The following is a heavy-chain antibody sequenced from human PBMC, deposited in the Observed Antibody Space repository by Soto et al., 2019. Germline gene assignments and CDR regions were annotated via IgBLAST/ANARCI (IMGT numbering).Heavy chain of an antibody. Sequence: EVHLLESGGGLVQPGGSLRLSCAASGFTFDSHAMSWVRQAPGKGLEWVSTISARGGSTYYAPSVKGRFTVSRDKSKNTLYLQMSSLRDEDTALYYCAKYCVSTSCYARHFDSWGQGTLVTVSS. CDR2: ISARGGST. V-gene: IGHV3-23*01. CDR3: AKYCVSTSCYARHFDS. D-gene: IGHD2-2*01. J-gene: IGHJ4*02. CDR1: GFTFDSHA.